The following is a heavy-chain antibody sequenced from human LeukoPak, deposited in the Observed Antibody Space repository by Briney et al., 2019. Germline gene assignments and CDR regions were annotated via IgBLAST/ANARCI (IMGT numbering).Heavy chain of an antibody. CDR2: IKSKTDGGTT. J-gene: IGHJ4*02. CDR1: GFTFSNAW. CDR3: TTDSTKNPSFDY. V-gene: IGHV3-15*01. Sequence: NPGGSLRLSCAASGFTFSNAWMSWVRQAPGKGLEWVGRIKSKTDGGTTDYAAPVKGRFTISRDDSKNTLYLQMNSLKTEDTAVYYCTTDSTKNPSFDYWGQGTLVTVSS.